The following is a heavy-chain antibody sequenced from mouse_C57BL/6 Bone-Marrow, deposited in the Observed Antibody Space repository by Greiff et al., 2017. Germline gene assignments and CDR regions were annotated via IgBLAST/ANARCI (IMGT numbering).Heavy chain of an antibody. CDR1: GYTFTNYW. Sequence: VQLQQSGAELVRPGTSVKMSCKASGYTFTNYWIGWAKQRPGHGLEWIGDIYPGGGCTNYNEKFKGKATLTADKSSSTAYMQFSSLTSEDSAIYYCARGNGYYGGYAMDYWGQGTSVTVSS. CDR3: ARGNGYYGGYAMDY. J-gene: IGHJ4*01. D-gene: IGHD2-3*01. CDR2: IYPGGGCT. V-gene: IGHV1-63*01.